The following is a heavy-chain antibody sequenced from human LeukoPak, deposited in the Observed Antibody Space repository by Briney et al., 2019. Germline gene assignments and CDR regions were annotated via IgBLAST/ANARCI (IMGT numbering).Heavy chain of an antibody. Sequence: GGSLRLSCAASGFTFSSYCMDWVRQTPGKGLEWVSSISSSSIYIYYGDSVKGRFTISRDNARNSLYLQMNSLRAEDTAVYYCARGYSNYGYAFDIWGQGTMVTVSS. V-gene: IGHV3-21*01. J-gene: IGHJ3*02. CDR3: ARGYSNYGYAFDI. CDR2: ISSSSIYI. D-gene: IGHD4-11*01. CDR1: GFTFSSYC.